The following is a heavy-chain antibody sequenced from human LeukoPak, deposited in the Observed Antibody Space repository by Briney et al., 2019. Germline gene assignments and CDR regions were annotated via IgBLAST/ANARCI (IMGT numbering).Heavy chain of an antibody. CDR2: IYTSGST. Sequence: SETLSLTCTVSGGSISSYYWSWIRQPAGKGLEWIGRIYTSGSTNYNPSLKSRVTMSVDTSKNQFSLKLSSVTASDTAVYYCARESSGWGQYYFDYWGQGTLVTVSS. CDR1: GGSISSYY. CDR3: ARESSGWGQYYFDY. V-gene: IGHV4-4*07. J-gene: IGHJ4*02. D-gene: IGHD6-19*01.